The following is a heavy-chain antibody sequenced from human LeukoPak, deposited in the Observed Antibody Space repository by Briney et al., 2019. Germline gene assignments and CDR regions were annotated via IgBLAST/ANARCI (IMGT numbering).Heavy chain of an antibody. CDR3: ARGRVRGYRSSTSCYYYYGMDV. CDR1: GGSFSGYY. Sequence: SETLSLTCAVYGGSFSGYYWSWIRQPPGKGLEWIGEINHSGSTNYNPSLKSRVTISVDTSKNQFSLKLSSVTAADTAVYYCARGRVRGYRSSTSCYYYYGMDVWGQGTTVTVSS. J-gene: IGHJ6*02. CDR2: INHSGST. D-gene: IGHD2-2*01. V-gene: IGHV4-34*01.